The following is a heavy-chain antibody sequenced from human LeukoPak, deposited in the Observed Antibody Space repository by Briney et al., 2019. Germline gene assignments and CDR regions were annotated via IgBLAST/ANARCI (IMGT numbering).Heavy chain of an antibody. D-gene: IGHD5-18*01. V-gene: IGHV3-23*01. CDR3: AKGGQIQLWSHYYGMDV. CDR2: ISGSGGST. Sequence: GGSLRLSCAASGFTFSSYAMSWVRQAPGKGLEWVSAISGSGGSTYYADSVKGRFTISRDNSKNTLYLQMNSLRAEDTAVYYCAKGGQIQLWSHYYGMDVWGQGTTVTVSS. J-gene: IGHJ6*02. CDR1: GFTFSSYA.